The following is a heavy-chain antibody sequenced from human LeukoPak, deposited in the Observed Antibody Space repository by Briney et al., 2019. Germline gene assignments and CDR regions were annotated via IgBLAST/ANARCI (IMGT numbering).Heavy chain of an antibody. Sequence: PSGTLSLTCAVSGGSISSSKWWSWVRQPPGKGLEWIGEVYDSGSTNYNPSLKSRVTISVDKSKNQFSLKLNSLTAADTAVYYCARVGRSSWFVDSWGQGTLVTVSS. V-gene: IGHV4-4*02. CDR1: GGSISSSKW. CDR3: ARVGRSSWFVDS. CDR2: VYDSGST. J-gene: IGHJ4*02. D-gene: IGHD6-13*01.